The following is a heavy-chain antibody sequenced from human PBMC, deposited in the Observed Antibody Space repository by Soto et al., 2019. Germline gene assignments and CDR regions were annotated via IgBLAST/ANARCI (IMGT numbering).Heavy chain of an antibody. Sequence: SVKVSCKASGGTFSSYAISWVRQAPGQGLEWMGGIIPIFGTANYAQKFQGRVTITADESTSTAYMELSSLRSEDTAVYYCARGSIFGVVPSYGMDVWGQGTTVTVSS. CDR2: IIPIFGTA. V-gene: IGHV1-69*13. CDR1: GGTFSSYA. J-gene: IGHJ6*02. D-gene: IGHD3-3*01. CDR3: ARGSIFGVVPSYGMDV.